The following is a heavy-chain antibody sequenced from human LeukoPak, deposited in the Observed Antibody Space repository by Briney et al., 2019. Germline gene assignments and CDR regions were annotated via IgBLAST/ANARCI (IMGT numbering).Heavy chain of an antibody. D-gene: IGHD5-24*01. V-gene: IGHV3-43*01. J-gene: IGHJ4*02. CDR3: AKSDHRGDGFNYDY. CDR2: ISWDGGVT. Sequence: PGGSLRLSCAASGFTFDDHTMHWVRQAPGKGLEWGSLISWDGGVTKYVGSVKGRFTISRDNSKNSLYLQMNSLRTEDTALYYCAKSDHRGDGFNYDYWGQGTLVTVSS. CDR1: GFTFDDHT.